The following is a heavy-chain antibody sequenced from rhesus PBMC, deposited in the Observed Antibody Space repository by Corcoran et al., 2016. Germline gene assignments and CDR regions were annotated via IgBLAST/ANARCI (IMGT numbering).Heavy chain of an antibody. D-gene: IGHD2-27*01. Sequence: QVQLQESGPGLVKPSETLSLTCAVSGSSISIAYYWGWFRQPPGKGLENIGYIGGNDGNLYYNPSLKDRVTISKDTSRNQFSLKLGSVTAADTAVYYCARQAPMKDLRRFDVWGPGVLVTVSS. J-gene: IGHJ5-1*01. CDR1: GSSISIAYY. V-gene: IGHV4-99*01. CDR2: IGGNDGNL. CDR3: ARQAPMKDLRRFDV.